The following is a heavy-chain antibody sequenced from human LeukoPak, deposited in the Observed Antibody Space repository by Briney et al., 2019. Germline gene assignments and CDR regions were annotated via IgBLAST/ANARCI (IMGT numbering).Heavy chain of an antibody. V-gene: IGHV3-23*01. CDR3: AKEPFRGYYDSSGYYDY. J-gene: IGHJ4*02. CDR2: ISGSGGST. Sequence: GGSLRLSCAASGFTFSSYAMSWVRQAPGEGLEWVSAISGSGGSTYYADSVKGRFTVSRDNSKNTLYLQMNSLRAEDTAVYFCAKEPFRGYYDSSGYYDYWGQGTLVTVSS. CDR1: GFTFSSYA. D-gene: IGHD3-22*01.